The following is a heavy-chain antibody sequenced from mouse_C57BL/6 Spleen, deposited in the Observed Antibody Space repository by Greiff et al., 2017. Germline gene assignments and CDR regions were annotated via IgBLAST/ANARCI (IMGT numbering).Heavy chain of an antibody. CDR1: GYTFTSYW. CDR2: IDPSDSET. CDR3: ARSPNWDYAMDY. J-gene: IGHJ4*01. D-gene: IGHD4-1*01. V-gene: IGHV1-52*01. Sequence: QVQLKQPGAELVRPGSSVKLSCKASGYTFTSYWMHWVKQRPIQGLEWIGNIDPSDSETHYNQKFKDKATLTVDKSSSTAYMQLSSLTSEDSAVYYCARSPNWDYAMDYWGQGTSVTVSS.